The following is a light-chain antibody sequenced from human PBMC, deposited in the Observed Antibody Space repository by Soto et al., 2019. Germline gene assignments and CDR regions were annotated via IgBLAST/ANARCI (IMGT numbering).Light chain of an antibody. CDR1: STDVGGYNY. J-gene: IGLJ3*02. Sequence: QSALTQPPSAAGSPGQSVTISCTGTSTDVGGYNYVSWYQQHPGKAPKLMIYDVSERPSGVPDRFSGSKSGNTASLTISGLQAEDEADYYCCSFAASYTWVFGGGTKLTVL. CDR2: DVS. V-gene: IGLV2-11*01. CDR3: CSFAASYTWV.